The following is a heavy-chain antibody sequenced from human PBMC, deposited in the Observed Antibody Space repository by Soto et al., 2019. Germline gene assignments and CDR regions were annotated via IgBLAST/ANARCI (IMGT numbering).Heavy chain of an antibody. CDR1: GFTFSSYG. CDR3: ALTRRSSLLEVAGPGFEY. J-gene: IGHJ4*02. Sequence: QVQLVESGGGVVQPGGSLRLSCAASGFTFSSYGMHWVRQAPGEGLEWVALIWFDGTNYRQADSVRGRFSISRDNSKNTLFLQMDSLRVDDTGVYYCALTRRSSLLEVAGPGFEYWGQGTLVTVS. D-gene: IGHD6-19*01. V-gene: IGHV3-30*02. CDR2: IWFDGTNY.